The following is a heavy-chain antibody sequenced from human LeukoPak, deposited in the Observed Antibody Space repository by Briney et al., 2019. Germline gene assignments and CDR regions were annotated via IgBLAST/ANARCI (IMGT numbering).Heavy chain of an antibody. J-gene: IGHJ4*02. D-gene: IGHD3-10*01. CDR1: GYTFTGYY. Sequence: ASVKVSCKASGYTFTGYYMHWVRQAPGQGLEWMGWMNPNSGNTGYAQKFQGRVTMTRNTSISTAYMELSSLRSEDTAVYYCAREWLWFGEASTVYDYWGQGTLVTVSS. CDR3: AREWLWFGEASTVYDY. V-gene: IGHV1-8*02. CDR2: MNPNSGNT.